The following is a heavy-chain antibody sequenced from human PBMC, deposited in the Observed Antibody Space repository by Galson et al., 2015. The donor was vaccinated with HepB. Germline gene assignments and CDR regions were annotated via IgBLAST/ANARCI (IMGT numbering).Heavy chain of an antibody. D-gene: IGHD2-15*01. CDR2: ISSSSTYI. V-gene: IGHV3-21*01. J-gene: IGHJ3*02. Sequence: SLRLSCAASGFTFHSYNMNWVRQAPGKGLEWVSSISSSSTYIYYADSVKGRLTISRDNAKNSLSLQMNSLRAEDTAVYYCARDRGGNDAFDIWGQGTMVTVSS. CDR1: GFTFHSYN. CDR3: ARDRGGNDAFDI.